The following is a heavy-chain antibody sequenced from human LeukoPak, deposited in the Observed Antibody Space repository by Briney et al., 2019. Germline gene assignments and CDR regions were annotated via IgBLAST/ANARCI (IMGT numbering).Heavy chain of an antibody. CDR1: GGSISSYY. CDR3: ARAPSYDDYVWGSYRPPWYFDL. Sequence: SETLSLTCTVSGGSISSYYWSWIRQPPGKGLEWIGNIYYNGSTNYNPSLKSRVTISVDTSKNQFSLKLSSVTAADTAVYYCARAPSYDDYVWGSYRPPWYFDLWGRGTLVTVSS. J-gene: IGHJ2*01. CDR2: IYYNGST. V-gene: IGHV4-59*08. D-gene: IGHD3-16*02.